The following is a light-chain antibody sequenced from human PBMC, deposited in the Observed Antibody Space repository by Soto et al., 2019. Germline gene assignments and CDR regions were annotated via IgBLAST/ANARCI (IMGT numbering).Light chain of an antibody. CDR2: EVS. CDR3: CSYACSSTFEV. Sequence: QSVLTQPASVSGSPGQSLTISCTGTSSDVGSYNLVSWYQQHPGKAPQLMIYEVSKRPSGGSNRFSGYKSGNTASLTISGLQAEYDAEYYCCSYACSSTFEVVVGGTKVTV. CDR1: SSDVGSYNL. J-gene: IGLJ2*01. V-gene: IGLV2-23*02.